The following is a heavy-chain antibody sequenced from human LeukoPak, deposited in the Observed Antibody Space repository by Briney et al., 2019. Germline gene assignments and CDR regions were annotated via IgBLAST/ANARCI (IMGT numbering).Heavy chain of an antibody. CDR1: GFTFSSYT. Sequence: GGSLRLSCAASGFTFSSYTMNWVRQAPGKGLEWVSSISSSSSYIYYADSVKGRFTISRDNAKNSLYLQMNSLRAEDTAVYYCARYYYDSSGYSYMDVWGKGTTVTISS. J-gene: IGHJ6*03. CDR2: ISSSSSYI. V-gene: IGHV3-21*01. CDR3: ARYYYDSSGYSYMDV. D-gene: IGHD3-22*01.